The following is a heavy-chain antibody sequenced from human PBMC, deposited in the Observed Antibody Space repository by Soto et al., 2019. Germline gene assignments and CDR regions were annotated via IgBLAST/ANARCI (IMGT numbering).Heavy chain of an antibody. CDR1: GYSLTSYW. V-gene: IGHV5-10-1*01. CDR3: ARLYTSASFDF. J-gene: IGHJ4*02. CDR2: IDPSDSYT. D-gene: IGHD6-19*01. Sequence: GESLKISCKASGYSLTSYWITWVRQMPGKGLEWMGKIDPSDSYTNYSPSFQGHVTISADKSIATAYLQWSSLEASDTAMYYCARLYTSASFDFWGQATLVTVSS.